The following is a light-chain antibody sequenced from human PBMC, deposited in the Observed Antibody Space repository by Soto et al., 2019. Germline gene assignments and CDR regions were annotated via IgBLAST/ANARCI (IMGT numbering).Light chain of an antibody. Sequence: DIQMTQSPSSLSASVGDRVTITCRASQDISNHLAWYQQKPGKVPKLLIHAATALQSGVPSRFSGSGSRTDFTLTISGLQTEDVETYYCQHYDPSLLTFGGGTKVEIK. CDR2: AAT. V-gene: IGKV1-27*01. J-gene: IGKJ4*01. CDR3: QHYDPSLLT. CDR1: QDISNH.